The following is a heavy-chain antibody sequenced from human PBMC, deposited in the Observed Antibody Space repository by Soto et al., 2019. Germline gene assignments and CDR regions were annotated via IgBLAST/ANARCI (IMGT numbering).Heavy chain of an antibody. D-gene: IGHD3-10*01. V-gene: IGHV3-13*01. Sequence: GGSLRLSCAASGFTFSSYDMHWVRQATGKGLECVSAIGTAGDTYYPGSVKGRFTISRENAKNSLHLQMNSLRTGDTAVYYFARGRFTMVRGVMTVSFDPWGQGTLVTVSS. CDR2: IGTAGDT. CDR3: ARGRFTMVRGVMTVSFDP. J-gene: IGHJ5*02. CDR1: GFTFSSYD.